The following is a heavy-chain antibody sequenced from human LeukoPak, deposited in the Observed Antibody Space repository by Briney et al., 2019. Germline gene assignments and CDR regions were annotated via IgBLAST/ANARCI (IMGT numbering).Heavy chain of an antibody. CDR1: GFTFSSYA. CDR3: AREEVYSSGWLPSY. CDR2: INHSGST. Sequence: GSLRLSCAASGFTFSSYAMHWVRQAPGKGLEWIGEINHSGSTNYNPSPKSRVTISVDTSKNQFSLKLSSVTAADTAVYYCAREEVYSSGWLPSYWGQGTLVTVSS. D-gene: IGHD6-19*01. V-gene: IGHV4-34*01. J-gene: IGHJ4*02.